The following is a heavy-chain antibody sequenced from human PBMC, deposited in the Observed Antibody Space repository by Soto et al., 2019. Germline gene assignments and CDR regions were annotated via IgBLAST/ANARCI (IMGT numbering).Heavy chain of an antibody. CDR3: ARVGYYVSSGYYRPHDVYDF. D-gene: IGHD3-22*01. CDR2: INPNSGGT. CDR1: GYTFTGYY. Sequence: ASVKVSCKASGYTFTGYYMHWVRQAPGQGLEWMGWINPNSGGTNYAQKFQGWVTMTRDTSISTAYMELSRLRSDDTAVYYCARVGYYVSSGYYRPHDVYDFWGQGTMVT. J-gene: IGHJ3*01. V-gene: IGHV1-2*04.